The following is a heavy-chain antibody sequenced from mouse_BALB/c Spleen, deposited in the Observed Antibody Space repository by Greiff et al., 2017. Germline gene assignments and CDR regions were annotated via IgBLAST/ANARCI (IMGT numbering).Heavy chain of an antibody. V-gene: IGHV3-2*02. CDR1: GYSITSDYA. Sequence: VQLKESGPGLVKPSQSLSLTCTVTGYSITSDYAWNWIRQFPGNKLEWMGYISYSGSTSYNPSLKSRISITRDTSKNQFFLQLNSVTTEDTATYYCARDDGYYDAMDYWGQGTSVTVSS. J-gene: IGHJ4*01. D-gene: IGHD2-3*01. CDR3: ARDDGYYDAMDY. CDR2: ISYSGST.